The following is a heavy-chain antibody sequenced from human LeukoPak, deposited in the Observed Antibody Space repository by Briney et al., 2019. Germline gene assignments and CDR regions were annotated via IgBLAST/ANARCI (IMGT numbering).Heavy chain of an antibody. CDR3: ARSKLTAAPYFDY. D-gene: IGHD2-2*01. Sequence: PSETRLTCAVYGGSFSGYYWSWIRQPPGKGLEWIGEINHSGSTNYNPSLKSRVTISVDTSKNQFSLKLSSVTAADTAVYYCARSKLTAAPYFDYWGQGTLVTVSS. CDR1: GGSFSGYY. CDR2: INHSGST. J-gene: IGHJ4*02. V-gene: IGHV4-34*01.